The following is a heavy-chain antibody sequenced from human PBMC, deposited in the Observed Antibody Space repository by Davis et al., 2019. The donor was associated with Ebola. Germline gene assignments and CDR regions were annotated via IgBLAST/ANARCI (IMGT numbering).Heavy chain of an antibody. D-gene: IGHD2-2*01. CDR2: IRSKANSYAT. Sequence: GESLKISCAASGFTFSGSAMHWVRQASGKGLEWVGRIRSKANSYATAYAASVKGRFTISRDDSKNTLYLQMNSLKTEDTAVYYCTAPGAAAILLTYGMDVWGQGTTVTVSS. J-gene: IGHJ6*02. CDR3: TAPGAAAILLTYGMDV. V-gene: IGHV3-73*01. CDR1: GFTFSGSA.